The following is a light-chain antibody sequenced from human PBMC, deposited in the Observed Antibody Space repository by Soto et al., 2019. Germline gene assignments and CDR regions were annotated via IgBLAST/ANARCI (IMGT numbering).Light chain of an antibody. Sequence: EIVMTQSPATLSVSPGERATLSCRASQSVSSYLAWYQQKPGQGPRVLIYGASTRATGIPDRFSGSGSGTDFTLTISRLEPEDFAVYYCQQYGSSPSITFGQGTRLEIK. J-gene: IGKJ5*01. CDR1: QSVSSY. CDR3: QQYGSSPSIT. V-gene: IGKV3-20*01. CDR2: GAS.